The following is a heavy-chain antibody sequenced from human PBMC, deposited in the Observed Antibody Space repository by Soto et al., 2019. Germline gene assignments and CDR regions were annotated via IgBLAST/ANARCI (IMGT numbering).Heavy chain of an antibody. CDR2: IYYSGST. Sequence: PSETLSLTCTVSGGSISSYYWSWIRQPPGKGLEWIGYIYYSGSTNYNPSLKSRVTISVDTSKNQFSLKLSSVTAADTAVYYCARAQGQEMATIYYYGMDVWGQGATVPVSS. D-gene: IGHD5-12*01. J-gene: IGHJ6*02. V-gene: IGHV4-59*01. CDR3: ARAQGQEMATIYYYGMDV. CDR1: GGSISSYY.